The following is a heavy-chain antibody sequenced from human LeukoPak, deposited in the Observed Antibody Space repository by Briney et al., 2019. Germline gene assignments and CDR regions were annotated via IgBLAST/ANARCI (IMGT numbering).Heavy chain of an antibody. CDR2: IYYSGST. J-gene: IGHJ5*02. V-gene: IGHV4-59*01. CDR3: ARVGANGFVVVPAAIGWFDP. Sequence: PSETLSLTCTVSGGSISSYYWSWIRQPPGKGPEWIGYIYYSGSTNYNPSLKSRVTISVDTSKNQFSLKLSSVTAADTAVYYCARVGANGFVVVPAAIGWFDPWGQGTLVTVSS. D-gene: IGHD2-2*02. CDR1: GGSISSYY.